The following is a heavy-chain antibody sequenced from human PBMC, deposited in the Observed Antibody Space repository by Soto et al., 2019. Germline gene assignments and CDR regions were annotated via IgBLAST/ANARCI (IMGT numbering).Heavy chain of an antibody. CDR2: ISYDGSSK. D-gene: IGHD5-18*01. CDR3: AKVQSGFNYGHTGLDY. CDR1: GFTFSSHG. Sequence: GSLRLSCAASGFTFSSHGMHWVRQAPGKGLEWVAAISYDGSSKYYADSVKGRFTISRDNSKNTLYLQMNSLRAEDTAVYYCAKVQSGFNYGHTGLDYWGQGTLVTVSS. V-gene: IGHV3-30*18. J-gene: IGHJ4*02.